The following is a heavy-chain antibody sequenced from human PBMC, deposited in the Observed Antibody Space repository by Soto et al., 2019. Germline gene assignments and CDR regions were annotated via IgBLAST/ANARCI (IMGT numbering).Heavy chain of an antibody. Sequence: EMQLLESGGGLVQPGGSLRLSCVASGFPFSSYAMSWVRQTPGKGLEWVSGISGSGGRTYYADSVKGRFTISRDNSNNTLSLQMHILRDEDTAVYFCAKGGYYSLFDIWGQGTMVTVAA. D-gene: IGHD3-16*01. J-gene: IGHJ3*02. CDR3: AKGGYYSLFDI. CDR1: GFPFSSYA. V-gene: IGHV3-23*01. CDR2: ISGSGGRT.